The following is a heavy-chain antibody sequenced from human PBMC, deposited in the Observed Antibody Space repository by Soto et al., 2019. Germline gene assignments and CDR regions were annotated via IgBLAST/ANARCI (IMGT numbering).Heavy chain of an antibody. Sequence: SEPLSLTCTVYGGSIRSYYWTWIRQPPGKGLEWLGYIFYSGSTFYNPSLKSRVTISIHTSKSQFSLQLTSVTAADTAVYYCARGAADTAMVDSWGQGTLVTVSS. CDR3: ARGAADTAMVDS. V-gene: IGHV4-59*01. CDR1: GGSIRSYY. D-gene: IGHD5-18*01. CDR2: IFYSGST. J-gene: IGHJ4*02.